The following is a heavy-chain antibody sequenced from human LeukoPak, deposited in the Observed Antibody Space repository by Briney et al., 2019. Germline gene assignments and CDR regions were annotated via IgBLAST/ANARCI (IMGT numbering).Heavy chain of an antibody. J-gene: IGHJ5*02. D-gene: IGHD3-3*01. V-gene: IGHV4-39*01. CDR2: IYYSGST. Sequence: SETLSLTCTVSGGSISSSSYYWGWIRQPPGKGLEWIGSIYYSGSTYYNPSLKSRVTISVDTSKNQFSLKLSSVTAADTAVYYCARNDFWSGYYPYNWFDPWGQGTPVTVSS. CDR3: ARNDFWSGYYPYNWFDP. CDR1: GGSISSSSYY.